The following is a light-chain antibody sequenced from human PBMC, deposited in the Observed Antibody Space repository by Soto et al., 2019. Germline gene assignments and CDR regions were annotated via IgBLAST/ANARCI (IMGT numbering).Light chain of an antibody. CDR2: ANT. CDR1: SSNIGAGHD. Sequence: QSVLTQPPSVSGAPGQRVTISCTGSSSNIGAGHDVHWYQQLPGTAPKLVIYANTNRPSGVPDRFSGSKSGTSASLAITGLQTEDEADYYCSSHTTTDSHVFGTGTKVTVL. V-gene: IGLV1-40*01. J-gene: IGLJ1*01. CDR3: SSHTTTDSHV.